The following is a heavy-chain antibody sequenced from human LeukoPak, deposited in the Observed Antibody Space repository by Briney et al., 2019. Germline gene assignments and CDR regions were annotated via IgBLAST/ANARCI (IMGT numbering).Heavy chain of an antibody. CDR2: ISSGGSTT. Sequence: ASGFTFSDXYXXXXRXAXGXGXXXVSYISSGGSTTYYTDSVKGRFTISRDNGKNALYLQMNSLRAEDTAVYYCAREIAADRGFDSWGQGTLVTVSS. D-gene: IGHD6-6*01. J-gene: IGHJ4*02. CDR1: GFTFSDXY. V-gene: IGHV3-11*01. CDR3: AREIAADRGFDS.